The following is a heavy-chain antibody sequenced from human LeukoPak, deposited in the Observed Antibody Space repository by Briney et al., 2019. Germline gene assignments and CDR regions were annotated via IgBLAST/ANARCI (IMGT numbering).Heavy chain of an antibody. V-gene: IGHV5-51*01. CDR2: IYPGDSDT. Sequence: GETLKISCQGSGYTFTSYSSGCVRQIPGKGLEWMAIIYPGDSDTRYSPCFQGQVTISADKSISTAYLQWSSLKASDTAMYYCARSKDYYDSSGFFYWGQGTLVTVSS. J-gene: IGHJ4*02. CDR1: GYTFTSYS. CDR3: ARSKDYYDSSGFFY. D-gene: IGHD3-22*01.